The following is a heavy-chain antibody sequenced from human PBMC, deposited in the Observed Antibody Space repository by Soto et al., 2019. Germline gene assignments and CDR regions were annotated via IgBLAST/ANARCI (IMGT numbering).Heavy chain of an antibody. CDR3: ARHVGGLYSSTWPPYGLDV. D-gene: IGHD6-13*01. V-gene: IGHV4-39*01. CDR1: VASTTTNYY. CDR2: MHYSGNT. Sequence: SETLSLTCTVSVASTTTNYYWGFIRQPPGKGLEWIASMHYSGNTNYSPSLKGRVNVSVDTSKNQFSLKLKSVTAADTAVYYCARHVGGLYSSTWPPYGLDVWGQGTTVTVSS. J-gene: IGHJ6*02.